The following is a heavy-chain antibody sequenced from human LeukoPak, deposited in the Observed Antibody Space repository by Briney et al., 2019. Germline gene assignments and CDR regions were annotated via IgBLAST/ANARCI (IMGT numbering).Heavy chain of an antibody. CDR3: ARDQRGSSGPTDY. J-gene: IGHJ4*02. CDR1: GYTFTGYY. V-gene: IGHV1-2*02. Sequence: ASVKVSCKASGYTFTGYYMHWVRQAPGQGLEWMGWINPNSGGTNYAQKFQGRVTMTRDTSISTAYMELSRLRSADTAVYYCARDQRGSSGPTDYWGQGTLVTVSS. D-gene: IGHD6-19*01. CDR2: INPNSGGT.